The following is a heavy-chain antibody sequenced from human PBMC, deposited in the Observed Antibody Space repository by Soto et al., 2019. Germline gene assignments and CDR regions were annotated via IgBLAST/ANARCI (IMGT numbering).Heavy chain of an antibody. CDR2: ISSNGGST. D-gene: IGHD3-9*01. Sequence: GGSLRLSCSASGFTFSSYAMHWVRQAPGKGLEYVSAISSNGGSTYYADSVKGRFTISRDNSKNTLYLQMSSLRAEDTAVYYCVKGRLRYDILTGYYRRDYWGQGTLVTVSS. J-gene: IGHJ4*02. CDR1: GFTFSSYA. CDR3: VKGRLRYDILTGYYRRDY. V-gene: IGHV3-64D*08.